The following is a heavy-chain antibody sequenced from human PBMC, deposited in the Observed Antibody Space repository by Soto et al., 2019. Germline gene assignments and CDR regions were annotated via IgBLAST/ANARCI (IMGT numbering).Heavy chain of an antibody. J-gene: IGHJ5*02. CDR1: GGSFSDHY. V-gene: IGHV4-34*01. Sequence: SETLSLTCTIYGGSFSDHYWSWIRQPPGKGLEWIGEINHSAGTKYNPSLKSRVIISGDTSKNQFSLKLSSVTAADTAVYYCAKNNWFDPWGQGTPVTVSS. CDR2: INHSAGT. CDR3: AKNNWFDP.